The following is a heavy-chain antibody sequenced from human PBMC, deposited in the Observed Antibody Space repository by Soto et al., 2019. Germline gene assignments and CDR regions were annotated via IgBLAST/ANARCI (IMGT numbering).Heavy chain of an antibody. J-gene: IGHJ4*02. CDR1: GFTFSSYG. CDR2: IWYDGSNK. D-gene: IGHD3-22*01. CDR3: AIERNAYYYDSSGYYVY. V-gene: IGHV3-33*01. Sequence: QVQLVESGGGVVQPGRSLRLSCAASGFTFSSYGMHWVRQAPGKGLEWVAVIWYDGSNKYYVDSVKGRFTISRDNSKNTLYLQMNSLRAEDTAVYYCAIERNAYYYDSSGYYVYWGQGTLVTVSS.